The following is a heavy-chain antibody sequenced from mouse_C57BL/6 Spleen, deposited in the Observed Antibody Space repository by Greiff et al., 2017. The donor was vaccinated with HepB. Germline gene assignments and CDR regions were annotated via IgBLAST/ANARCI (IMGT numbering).Heavy chain of an antibody. J-gene: IGHJ1*03. Sequence: EVQGVESGGGLVQPKGSLKLSCAASGFSFNTYAMNWVRQAPGKGLEWVARIRSKSNNYATYYADSVKDRFTISRDDSESMLYLQMNNLKTEDTAMYYCVRQGHWYFDVWGTGTTVTVSS. V-gene: IGHV10-1*01. CDR3: VRQGHWYFDV. CDR2: IRSKSNNYAT. CDR1: GFSFNTYA.